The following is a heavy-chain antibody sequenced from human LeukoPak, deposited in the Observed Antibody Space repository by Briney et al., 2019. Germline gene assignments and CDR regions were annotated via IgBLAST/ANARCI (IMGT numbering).Heavy chain of an antibody. J-gene: IGHJ4*02. V-gene: IGHV1-2*02. D-gene: IGHD3-22*01. CDR3: ARGTYYYDSSGYYLPTYDY. CDR1: GGTFSSYA. Sequence: ASVKVSCKASGGTFSSYAISWARQAPEQGLEWMGWINPNSGGTNYAQKFQGRVTMTRDMSISTAYMELSRLRSDDTAVYYCARGTYYYDSSGYYLPTYDYWGQGTLVTVSS. CDR2: INPNSGGT.